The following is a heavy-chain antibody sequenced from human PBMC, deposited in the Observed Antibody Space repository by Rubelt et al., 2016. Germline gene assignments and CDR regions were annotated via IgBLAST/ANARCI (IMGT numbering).Heavy chain of an antibody. D-gene: IGHD3-22*01. CDR1: GGSFSGYY. J-gene: IGHJ4*02. V-gene: IGHV4-34*01. Sequence: QVQLQQWGAGLLKPSETLSLTCAVYGGSFSGYYWSWIRQPPGKGLEWIGEINHSGRTTYNPSLKSRVTISVDTSKNQFSLKLSSVTAADTAVYYCAREYYYDSSGYYYFDYWGQGTLVTVSS. CDR2: INHSGRT. CDR3: AREYYYDSSGYYYFDY.